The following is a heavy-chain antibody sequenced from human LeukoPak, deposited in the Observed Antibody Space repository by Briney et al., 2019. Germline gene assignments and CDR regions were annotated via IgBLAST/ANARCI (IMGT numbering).Heavy chain of an antibody. Sequence: PSVKASRKASGYTLTGYYMHWVRQAPGQGLEWMGWINANSGGTKHAQKFQGRVTMTRDTSISTAYMELSRLRSDDTAVYYCARSSRYDIWTGYPYWGEGTLVTVSP. J-gene: IGHJ4*02. CDR3: ARSSRYDIWTGYPY. D-gene: IGHD3-9*01. V-gene: IGHV1-2*02. CDR1: GYTLTGYY. CDR2: INANSGGT.